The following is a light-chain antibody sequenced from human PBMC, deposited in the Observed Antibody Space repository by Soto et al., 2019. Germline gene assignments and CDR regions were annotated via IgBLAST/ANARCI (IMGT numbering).Light chain of an antibody. Sequence: DIVMTQSLDSLAVSLGERATIKCKSSQSILYSSNNKRYLAWYQQKPGQSPKLLIYWASTRESGVPDRFSGSQSGTDFTLTVSSLQPEDFATYYCQQSYSIPYTFGQGTKVDIK. J-gene: IGKJ2*01. CDR1: QSILYSSNNKRY. CDR2: WAS. CDR3: QQSYSIPYT. V-gene: IGKV4-1*01.